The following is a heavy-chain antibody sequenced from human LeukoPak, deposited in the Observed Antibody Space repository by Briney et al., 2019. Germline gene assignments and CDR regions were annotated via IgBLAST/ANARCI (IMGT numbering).Heavy chain of an antibody. D-gene: IGHD1-7*01. CDR1: GFTFSNYA. Sequence: GGSLRLSCAASGFTFSNYAMHWVRQAPGKGLEWVTIISYDGSDKYYADSVKGRFTISRDNSKNTLYLQMNSLRAEDTAVYYCAKVRVVFNWNYAYYFDSWGPGTLVTVSS. CDR2: ISYDGSDK. CDR3: AKVRVVFNWNYAYYFDS. V-gene: IGHV3-30*18. J-gene: IGHJ4*02.